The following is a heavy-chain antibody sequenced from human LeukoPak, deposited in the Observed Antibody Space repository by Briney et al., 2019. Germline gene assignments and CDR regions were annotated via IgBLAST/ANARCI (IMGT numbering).Heavy chain of an antibody. CDR3: ARGGREMAPIDY. V-gene: IGHV4-34*01. D-gene: IGHD5-24*01. CDR2: INHSGST. Sequence: SETLSLTCAVYGGSFSGYYWSWIRQPPGKGLEWIGEINHSGSTNYNPSLKSRVTISVAPSKNQFSLKLSSVTATDTAVYYCARGGREMAPIDYWGQGTLVTVSS. J-gene: IGHJ4*02. CDR1: GGSFSGYY.